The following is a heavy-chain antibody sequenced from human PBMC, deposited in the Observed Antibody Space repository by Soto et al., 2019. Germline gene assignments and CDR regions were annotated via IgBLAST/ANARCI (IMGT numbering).Heavy chain of an antibody. CDR1: GFKFSNYA. V-gene: IGHV3-23*01. J-gene: IGHJ5*01. Sequence: GGSLRLSCAASGFKFSNYAMSWVRQAPGKGLEWVSLISATGGGTYYADSVKGRFTISRDNSHNTLYLQVHSLTAEDTAVYYCAKDRRAGGNSALYFDFGGQGAQVAVSS. CDR3: AKDRRAGGNSALYFDF. D-gene: IGHD3-16*01. CDR2: ISATGGGT.